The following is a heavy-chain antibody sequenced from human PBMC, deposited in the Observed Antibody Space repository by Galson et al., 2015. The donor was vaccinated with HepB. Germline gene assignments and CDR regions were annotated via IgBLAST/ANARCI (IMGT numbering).Heavy chain of an antibody. CDR2: MNPSSGNA. D-gene: IGHD6-13*01. CDR3: ARGGIAAAAH. Sequence: SVKVSCKASGYTFTSYDINWVRQATGQGLEWMGWMNPSSGNAYYAQKFQGRVTMTRNTSISTAYMELSSLRSEDTAVYYCARGGIAAAAHWGQGTLVTVSS. J-gene: IGHJ4*02. CDR1: GYTFTSYD. V-gene: IGHV1-8*01.